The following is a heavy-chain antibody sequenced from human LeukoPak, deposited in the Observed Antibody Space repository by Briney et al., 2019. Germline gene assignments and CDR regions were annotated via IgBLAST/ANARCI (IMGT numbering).Heavy chain of an antibody. CDR3: AKDIRRGYNYGYDQFAY. D-gene: IGHD5-18*01. J-gene: IGHJ4*02. CDR1: GFTFSSYG. Sequence: PGGSLRLSCAASGFTFSSYGMHGARQAPGKGLEWVAFIRYEGSNDSYADSVKGRFSISRDNSTHTLYLEMNSLRAEDTAVYYCAKDIRRGYNYGYDQFAYWGQGTLVTVSS. V-gene: IGHV3-30*02. CDR2: IRYEGSND.